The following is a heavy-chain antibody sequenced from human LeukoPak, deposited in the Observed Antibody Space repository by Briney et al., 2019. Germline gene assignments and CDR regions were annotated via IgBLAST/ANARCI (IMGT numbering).Heavy chain of an antibody. V-gene: IGHV3-7*01. D-gene: IGHD5-12*01. CDR3: ARRGSGYDLVGYFDY. Sequence: GGSLRLSCAASGFTFSNAWMSWVRQAPGKGLEWVANIKQDGSEKNYVDSVKGRFTISRDNAKNSLYLQMNSLRAEDTAVYYCARRGSGYDLVGYFDYWGQGTLVTVSS. CDR1: GFTFSNAW. J-gene: IGHJ4*02. CDR2: IKQDGSEK.